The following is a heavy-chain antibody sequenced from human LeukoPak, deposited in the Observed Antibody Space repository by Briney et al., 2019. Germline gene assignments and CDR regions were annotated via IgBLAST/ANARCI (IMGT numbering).Heavy chain of an antibody. CDR3: ARGRLYYFDF. Sequence: SETLSLTCTVSGGSISTYYWSWIRQSPGKGLEWIGYIYYSGSANYNPSLKSRVTISVDTSKNQFSLKLSSVTAADTAVYYCARGRLYYFDFWGQGTLVTVSS. CDR2: IYYSGSA. J-gene: IGHJ4*02. D-gene: IGHD2-21*02. V-gene: IGHV4-59*01. CDR1: GGSISTYY.